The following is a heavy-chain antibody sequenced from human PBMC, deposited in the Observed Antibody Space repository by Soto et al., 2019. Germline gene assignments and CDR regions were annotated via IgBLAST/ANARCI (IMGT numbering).Heavy chain of an antibody. D-gene: IGHD2-15*01. Sequence: GASVKVSCKASGYTFTGYYMHWVRQAPGQGLEWMGWINPNSGGTNYAQKFQGRVTMTRDTSISTAYMELSRLGSDDTAVYYCARGRPVAATYNWFDPWGQGTLVTVSS. CDR2: INPNSGGT. V-gene: IGHV1-2*02. CDR3: ARGRPVAATYNWFDP. J-gene: IGHJ5*02. CDR1: GYTFTGYY.